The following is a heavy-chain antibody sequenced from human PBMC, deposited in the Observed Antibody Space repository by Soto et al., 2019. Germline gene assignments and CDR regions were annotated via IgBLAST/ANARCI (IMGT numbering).Heavy chain of an antibody. CDR1: GGSISSGDYY. D-gene: IGHD3-10*01. Sequence: SETLSLTCTVSGGSISSGDYYWIWIRQPPGKGLEWIGYIYYSGSTYYNPSLKSRVTISVDTSKNQFSLKLSSVTAADTAVYYCAREGPYYYGSGSYGYYGMDVWGQGTTVTVSS. CDR2: IYYSGST. CDR3: AREGPYYYGSGSYGYYGMDV. V-gene: IGHV4-30-4*01. J-gene: IGHJ6*02.